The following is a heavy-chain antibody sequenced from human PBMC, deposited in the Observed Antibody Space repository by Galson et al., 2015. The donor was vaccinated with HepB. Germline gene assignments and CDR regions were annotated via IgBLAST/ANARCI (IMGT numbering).Heavy chain of an antibody. CDR1: GYTFTSYA. Sequence: SVKVSCKASGYTFTSYAMHWVRQAPGQRLEWMGWINAGNGNTKYSQKFQGRVTITRDTSASTAYMELSSLRSEDTAVYYCARVSLIGITMTHKEGDWFDPWGQGTLVTVSS. CDR3: ARVSLIGITMTHKEGDWFDP. V-gene: IGHV1-3*01. J-gene: IGHJ5*02. CDR2: INAGNGNT. D-gene: IGHD3-22*01.